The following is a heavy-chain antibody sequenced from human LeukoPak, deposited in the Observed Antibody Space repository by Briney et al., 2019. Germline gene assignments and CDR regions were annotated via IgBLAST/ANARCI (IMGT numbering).Heavy chain of an antibody. J-gene: IGHJ6*03. V-gene: IGHV1-69*05. D-gene: IGHD1-26*01. CDR2: IIPIFGSA. Sequence: ASVKVSCKASGDIFNSYSISWVRQAPGQGLEWMGGIIPIFGSANYAQTFQGRVTITTDQSTSTAYMELSSLSSEDTAVYYCARVGRSRGSLPNSYYYMAVWGKGTTVTVSS. CDR3: ARVGRSRGSLPNSYYYMAV. CDR1: GDIFNSYS.